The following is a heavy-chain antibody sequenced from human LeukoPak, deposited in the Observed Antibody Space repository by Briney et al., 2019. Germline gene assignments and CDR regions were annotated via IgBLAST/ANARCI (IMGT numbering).Heavy chain of an antibody. V-gene: IGHV4-34*01. J-gene: IGHJ5*02. CDR3: ARVRWGYGSGSYYNRGQPGTQPKYNWFDP. CDR1: GGSFSGYY. D-gene: IGHD3-10*01. CDR2: INHSGST. Sequence: SETLSLTCAVSGGSFSGYYWSWIRQPPGKGLEWMGEINHSGSTDYNPSLKSRVTISVDTSKNHFSLNLSSVTAADTVVYYCARVRWGYGSGSYYNRGQPGTQPKYNWFDPWGQGTLVTVSS.